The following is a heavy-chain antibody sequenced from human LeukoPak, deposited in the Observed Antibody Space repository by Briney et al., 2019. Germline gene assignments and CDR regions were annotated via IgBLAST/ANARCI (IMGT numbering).Heavy chain of an antibody. CDR2: IYYSGST. CDR3: AKEGTSSWYL. V-gene: IGHV4-59*12. Sequence: SETLSLTCTVSGGSIFNYYWSWIRQPPGKGLEWIGYIYYSGSTDYNPSLKSRVTISVDTSKNQFSLRLRSVTAADTAVCYCAKEGTSSWYLWGQGTLVTVSS. D-gene: IGHD6-13*01. CDR1: GGSIFNYY. J-gene: IGHJ5*02.